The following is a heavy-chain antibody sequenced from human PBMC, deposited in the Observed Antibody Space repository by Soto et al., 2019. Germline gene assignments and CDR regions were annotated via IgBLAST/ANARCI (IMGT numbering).Heavy chain of an antibody. CDR2: ISSSSSYI. CDR3: ASLGVYYDSSGLYGMDV. CDR1: GFTFSSYS. Sequence: GSLRLSCAASGFTFSSYSMNWVRQAPGKGLEWVSSISSSSSYIYYADSVKGRFTISRDNAKNSLYLQMNSLRAEDTAVYYCASLGVYYDSSGLYGMDVWGQGTTVTVSS. J-gene: IGHJ6*02. V-gene: IGHV3-21*01. D-gene: IGHD3-22*01.